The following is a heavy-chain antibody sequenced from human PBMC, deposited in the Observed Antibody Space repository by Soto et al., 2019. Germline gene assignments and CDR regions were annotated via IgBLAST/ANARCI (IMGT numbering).Heavy chain of an antibody. J-gene: IGHJ4*02. D-gene: IGHD3-3*01. Sequence: QVQLVESGGGVVQPGGSLRLSCAASGFTFSIYGMHWVRQAPGKGLEWVAVISYDGSQTYYADSVKGRFTISRDNSRDTVYIQMSSLRAEETAVYYCANVEWGADFDFELWGQGTLVTVSS. CDR2: ISYDGSQT. V-gene: IGHV3-30*18. CDR3: ANVEWGADFDFEL. CDR1: GFTFSIYG.